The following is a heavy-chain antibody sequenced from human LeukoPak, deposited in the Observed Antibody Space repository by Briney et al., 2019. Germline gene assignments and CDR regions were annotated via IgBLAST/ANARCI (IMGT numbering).Heavy chain of an antibody. V-gene: IGHV3-23*01. D-gene: IGHD5-12*01. CDR2: ISGSGGST. Sequence: GGSLRLSCAASGFTFSSYSMNWVRQAPGKGLEWVSAISGSGGSTYYADSVKGRFTISRDNSKNTLYLQMNSLRAEDTAVYYCAKDGGKWLRLRFDDYWGQGTLVTVSS. CDR3: AKDGGKWLRLRFDDY. J-gene: IGHJ4*02. CDR1: GFTFSSYS.